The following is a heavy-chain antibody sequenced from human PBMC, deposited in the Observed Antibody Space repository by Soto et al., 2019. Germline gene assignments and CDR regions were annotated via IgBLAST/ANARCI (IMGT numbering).Heavy chain of an antibody. CDR3: ARGKMGIINWFDP. Sequence: WETLTLTCTVSGGSISSYYWSWIRQPPGKGLEWIAYICCSGGTNYNPSLKSRVTISVDTSKNQYSLKLSSVTAADTAVYYCARGKMGIINWFDPWGQGTLVTVSS. J-gene: IGHJ5*02. CDR1: GGSISSYY. D-gene: IGHD3-10*01. V-gene: IGHV4-59*01. CDR2: ICCSGGT.